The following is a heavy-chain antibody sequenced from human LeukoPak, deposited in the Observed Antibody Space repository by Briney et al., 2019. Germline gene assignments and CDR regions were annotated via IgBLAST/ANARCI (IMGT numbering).Heavy chain of an antibody. CDR1: AFSFSKFA. CDR2: ITANGGYT. Sequence: GGSLRLSCAASAFSFSKFALIWVRQAPGKGLEWVSAITANGGYTLYADAVRGRFTVSRDNSKNTLYLQMNSLRAEDTAVYYCAKVTTFYSSSWDYFDYWGQGTLVTVSS. CDR3: AKVTTFYSSSWDYFDY. J-gene: IGHJ4*02. V-gene: IGHV3-23*01. D-gene: IGHD6-13*01.